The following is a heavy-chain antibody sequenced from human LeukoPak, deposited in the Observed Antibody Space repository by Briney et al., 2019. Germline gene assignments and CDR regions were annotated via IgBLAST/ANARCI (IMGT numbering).Heavy chain of an antibody. CDR3: ATGMARIAVAGTFDY. D-gene: IGHD6-19*01. V-gene: IGHV1-69*06. Sequence: SVKVSCKASGGTFSSYAITWVRQAPGQGLEWIGGIIPVFDTPNYAQKFQGRVTMTEDTSTDTAYMELSSLRSEDTAVYYCATGMARIAVAGTFDYWGQGTLVTVSS. J-gene: IGHJ4*02. CDR1: GGTFSSYA. CDR2: IIPVFDTP.